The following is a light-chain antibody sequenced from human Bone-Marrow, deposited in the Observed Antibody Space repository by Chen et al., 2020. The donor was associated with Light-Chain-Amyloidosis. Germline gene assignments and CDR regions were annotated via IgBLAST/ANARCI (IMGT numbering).Light chain of an antibody. CDR2: RDT. CDR1: DLPTKY. CDR3: QSADSSGTYEVI. J-gene: IGLJ2*01. Sequence: SYELTQPPSVSVSPGQTARITCSGDDLPTKYAYWYQQKPGQAPVLVIHRDTERPSGFSERFSGSISGTTATLTISGVQAEDVADYHCQSADSSGTYEVIFGGGTTLTVL. V-gene: IGLV3-25*03.